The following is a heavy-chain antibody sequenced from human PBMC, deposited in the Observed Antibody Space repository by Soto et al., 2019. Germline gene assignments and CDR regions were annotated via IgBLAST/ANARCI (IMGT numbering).Heavy chain of an antibody. J-gene: IGHJ4*02. V-gene: IGHV3-48*02. CDR2: ISSSSSTI. CDR1: GFTFSSYS. CDR3: AIESGGSSWFTQFDY. D-gene: IGHD6-13*01. Sequence: PGGSLRLSCAASGFTFSSYSMNWVRQAPGKGLEWVSYISSSSSTIYYADSVKGRFTISRDNAKNSLYLQMNSLRDEDTAVYYCAIESGGSSWFTQFDYWGQGTLVTVSS.